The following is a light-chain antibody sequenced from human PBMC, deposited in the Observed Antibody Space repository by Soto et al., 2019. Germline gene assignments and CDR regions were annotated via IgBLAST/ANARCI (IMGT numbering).Light chain of an antibody. Sequence: DIQMTQSPSTLSASVGDRVTITCRASQSIGFWLAWFQQKPGKAPNLLIYKASALESGVPSRFSGSGSGTQFTLTISSLQTDDFASYYCQQYHSYPLTFGQGTKLEIK. V-gene: IGKV1-5*03. J-gene: IGKJ2*01. CDR2: KAS. CDR3: QQYHSYPLT. CDR1: QSIGFW.